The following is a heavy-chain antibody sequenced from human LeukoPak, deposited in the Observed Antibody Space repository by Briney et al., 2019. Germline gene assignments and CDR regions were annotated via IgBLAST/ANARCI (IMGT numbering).Heavy chain of an antibody. D-gene: IGHD3-10*01. CDR3: ARDDGITMVRGVSPIYFDY. CDR2: IIPILGIA. J-gene: IGHJ4*02. V-gene: IGHV1-69*04. CDR1: GYTFTDFD. Sequence: GASVKVSCKASGYTFTDFDISWVRQAPGQGLEWMGRIIPILGIANYAQKFQGRVTITADKSTSTAYMELSSLRSEDTAVYYCARDDGITMVRGVSPIYFDYWGQGTLVTVSS.